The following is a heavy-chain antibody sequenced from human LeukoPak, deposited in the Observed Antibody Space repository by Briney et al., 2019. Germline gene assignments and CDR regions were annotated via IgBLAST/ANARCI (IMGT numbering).Heavy chain of an antibody. J-gene: IGHJ4*02. Sequence: SVKVSCKASGGTFSSYAISWVRQAPGQGLEWMGRIIPILGIANYAQKFQGRVTITADKSTSTAYMELSSLRSDDTAVYSCARGSGPIMGATLYRGQGTLVTVSS. CDR3: ARGSGPIMGATLY. CDR2: IIPILGIA. D-gene: IGHD1-26*01. V-gene: IGHV1-69*04. CDR1: GGTFSSYA.